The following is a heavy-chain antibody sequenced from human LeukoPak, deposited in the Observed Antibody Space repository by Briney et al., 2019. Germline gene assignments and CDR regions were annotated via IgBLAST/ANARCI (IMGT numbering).Heavy chain of an antibody. V-gene: IGHV3-23*01. CDR2: ISGSGGST. J-gene: IGHJ6*03. Sequence: PGGSLRLSCAASGFTFSSYAMSWVRQAPGKGLEWVSAISGSGGSTYYADSVKGRFTISRDNSKNTLYLQMNSLRAEDTAVYYCAKPYSSSSPDSSGYMDVWGKGTTVTVSS. CDR3: AKPYSSSSPDSSGYMDV. D-gene: IGHD6-6*01. CDR1: GFTFSSYA.